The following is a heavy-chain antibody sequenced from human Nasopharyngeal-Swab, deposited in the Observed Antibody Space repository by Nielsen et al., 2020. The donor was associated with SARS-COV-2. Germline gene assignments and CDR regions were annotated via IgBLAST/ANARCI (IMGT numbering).Heavy chain of an antibody. CDR1: GYTFISDG. V-gene: IGHV1-18*01. CDR2: ISPYNGNT. CDR3: ARRHDVVEGSGWNYFDF. D-gene: IGHD6-19*01. J-gene: IGHJ4*02. Sequence: ASVKVSCRAAGYTFISDGITWVRQAPGQGREGRGWISPYNGNTKYAQKFQGRVTMTTDTSTTTAYMELRSLKSDDTAVYYCARRHDVVEGSGWNYFDFWGQGPLVTVPS.